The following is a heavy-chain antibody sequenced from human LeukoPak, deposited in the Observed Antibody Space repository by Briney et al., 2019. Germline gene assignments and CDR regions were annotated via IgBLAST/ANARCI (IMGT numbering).Heavy chain of an antibody. Sequence: GGSLRLSCAASGFTFSSYSMNWVRQAPGKGLEWVSAISGSGGSTYYADSVKGRFTISRDNSKNTLYLQMNSLRAEDTAVYYCAKCYDYYGSGSYGDYWGQGTLVTVSS. CDR1: GFTFSSYS. D-gene: IGHD3-10*01. V-gene: IGHV3-23*01. CDR3: AKCYDYYGSGSYGDY. J-gene: IGHJ4*02. CDR2: ISGSGGST.